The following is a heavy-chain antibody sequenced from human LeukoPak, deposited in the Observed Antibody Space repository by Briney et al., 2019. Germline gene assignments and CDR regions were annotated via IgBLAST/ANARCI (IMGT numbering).Heavy chain of an antibody. D-gene: IGHD3-22*01. CDR2: ISCYNGDT. CDR3: ARDPSNSSGYHAHFDS. Sequence: VASVKVSFKASGYTFSHHGISWVRQAPGQGLEWMGWISCYNGDTMYAQNVQGRVTMTTDTSTRTAYMELRSLRSDDTAMYYCARDPSNSSGYHAHFDSWGQGTLVTVSS. CDR1: GYTFSHHG. V-gene: IGHV1-18*01. J-gene: IGHJ4*02.